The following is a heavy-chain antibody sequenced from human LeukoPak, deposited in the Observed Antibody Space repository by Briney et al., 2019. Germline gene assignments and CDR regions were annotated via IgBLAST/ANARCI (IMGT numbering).Heavy chain of an antibody. Sequence: KPSETLSLTCTVSGGSISSYYWSWIRQPPGKGLEWIGYIYYSGSTNYNPSLKSRLTISIDTSKNQFSLKLSSVTAADTAVYYCARAPYCTSTCIGGPTNLFDPWGQGTLVTVSS. CDR3: ARAPYCTSTCIGGPTNLFDP. J-gene: IGHJ5*02. D-gene: IGHD2-8*01. CDR2: IYYSGST. CDR1: GGSISSYY. V-gene: IGHV4-59*12.